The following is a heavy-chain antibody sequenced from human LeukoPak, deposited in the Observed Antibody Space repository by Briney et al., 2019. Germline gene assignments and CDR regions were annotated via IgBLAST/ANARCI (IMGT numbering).Heavy chain of an antibody. V-gene: IGHV3-30*03. CDR2: ISYDGSNK. Sequence: GGSLRLSCAASGFTFSSYSMNWVRQAPGKGLEWVAVISYDGSNKYYADSVKGRFTISRDNSKNTLYLQMNSLRAEDTAVYYCASLEEVDYWGQGTLVTVSS. CDR3: ASLEEVDY. J-gene: IGHJ4*02. D-gene: IGHD3-16*01. CDR1: GFTFSSYS.